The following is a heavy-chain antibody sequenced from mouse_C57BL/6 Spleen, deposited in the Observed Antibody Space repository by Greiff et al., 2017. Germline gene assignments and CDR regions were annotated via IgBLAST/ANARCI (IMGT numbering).Heavy chain of an antibody. V-gene: IGHV1-82*01. CDR3: ARYYGNNVAMDY. D-gene: IGHD2-1*01. Sequence: QVQLQQSGPELVKPGASVKISCKASGYAFSSSWMNWVKQRPGKGLEWIGRIYPGDGDTNYNGKFKGKATLTANKSSSTAYMQLSSLTSEDSAVYYCARYYGNNVAMDYWGQGTSVTVSS. CDR1: GYAFSSSW. CDR2: IYPGDGDT. J-gene: IGHJ4*01.